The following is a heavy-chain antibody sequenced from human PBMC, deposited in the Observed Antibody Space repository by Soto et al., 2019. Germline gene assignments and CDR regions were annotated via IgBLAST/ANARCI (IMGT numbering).Heavy chain of an antibody. Sequence: PGGSLRLSCAASGFTFSSYAMSWVRQAPGKGLEWVSAISGSGGSTYYADSVKGRFTISRDNSKNTLYLQMNSLRAEDTAVYYCAKVLAAHKPYYYYYGMDVWGQGTTVTVSS. CDR2: ISGSGGST. J-gene: IGHJ6*02. CDR3: AKVLAAHKPYYYYYGMDV. D-gene: IGHD6-6*01. CDR1: GFTFSSYA. V-gene: IGHV3-23*01.